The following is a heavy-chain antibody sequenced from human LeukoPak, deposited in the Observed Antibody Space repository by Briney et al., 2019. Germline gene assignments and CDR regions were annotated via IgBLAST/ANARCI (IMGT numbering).Heavy chain of an antibody. D-gene: IGHD3-10*01. V-gene: IGHV1-2*02. J-gene: IGHJ4*02. CDR1: GYTFTGYY. Sequence: GASVKVSCKASGYTFTGYYMHWVRQAPGQGLEWMGWINPNSGGTNYAQKFQGRVTMTRDTSISTAYMELSRLISDDTAVYYCARDRQREYITKTPLGYWGQGTLVTVSS. CDR3: ARDRQREYITKTPLGY. CDR2: INPNSGGT.